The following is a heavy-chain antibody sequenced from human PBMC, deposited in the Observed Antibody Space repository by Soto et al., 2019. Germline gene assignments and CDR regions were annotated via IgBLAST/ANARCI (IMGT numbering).Heavy chain of an antibody. D-gene: IGHD3-9*01. CDR2: ISAYNGNT. J-gene: IGHJ4*02. CDR1: GYTFTSYG. CDR3: ARDYFVPGVSDQRCHFDF. V-gene: IGHV1-18*01. Sequence: ASVKVSCKASGYTFTSYGISWVRQAPGQGLEWMGWISAYNGNTNYAQKLQGRVTMTTDTSTSTAYMELRSLRSDDTAVYYCARDYFVPGVSDQRCHFDFWGQGILVTVSS.